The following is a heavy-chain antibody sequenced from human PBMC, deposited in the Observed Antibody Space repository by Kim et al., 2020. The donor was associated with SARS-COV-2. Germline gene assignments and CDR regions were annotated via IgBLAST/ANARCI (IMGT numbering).Heavy chain of an antibody. CDR3: ARGIIQLWKQGSRYFDY. V-gene: IGHV4-34*01. CDR2: INHSGST. D-gene: IGHD5-18*01. CDR1: GGSFSGYY. Sequence: SETLSLTCAVYGGSFSGYYWSWIRQPPGKGLEWIGEINHSGSTNYNPSLKSRVTISVDTSKNQFSLKLSSVTAADTAVYYCARGIIQLWKQGSRYFDYWGQGTLVTVSS. J-gene: IGHJ4*02.